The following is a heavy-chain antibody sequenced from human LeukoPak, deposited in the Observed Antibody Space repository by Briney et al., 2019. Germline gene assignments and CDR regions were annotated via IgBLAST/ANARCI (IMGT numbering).Heavy chain of an antibody. V-gene: IGHV3-23*01. CDR2: ISGSGGGT. J-gene: IGHJ4*02. CDR1: GFTFTNYD. CDR3: AKVPGGRWFFDY. Sequence: QPGGSLRLSCAASGFTFTNYDMSWVRQAPGKGLDWVSGISGSGGGTYYADSVKGRFTISRDNSKNTLYLQMNSLRAEDTAVYYCAKVPGGRWFFDYWGQGSLVAVSS. D-gene: IGHD3-10*01.